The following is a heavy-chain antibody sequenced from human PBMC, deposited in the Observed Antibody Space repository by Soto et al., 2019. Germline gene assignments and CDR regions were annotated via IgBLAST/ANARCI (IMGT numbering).Heavy chain of an antibody. Sequence: EVQLVESGGGLVQPGGSLRLSCAASGFTFSNYWMNWVRQAPGKWLEWVANIKEDGSQQYYVESVKGRFTISRDNAKNSVFLQMNRLRVEDTAVYYCLGAGAAATGRGQGTLVTVSS. J-gene: IGHJ4*02. CDR1: GFTFSNYW. V-gene: IGHV3-7*01. CDR3: LGAGAAATG. D-gene: IGHD6-13*01. CDR2: IKEDGSQQ.